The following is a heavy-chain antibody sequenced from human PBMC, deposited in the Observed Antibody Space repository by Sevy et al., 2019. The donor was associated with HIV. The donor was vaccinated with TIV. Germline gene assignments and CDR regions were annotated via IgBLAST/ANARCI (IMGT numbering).Heavy chain of an antibody. V-gene: IGHV3-30*02. Sequence: GGSLRLSCAASGFSLTTSDMHWVRQAPGKGLEWVAYVRNDGSNKYYADSVRDRFTISRDSPKNTLYLQMKSRRDEDTAIYYCARGRKTTEEWLEELDYYYGLDVWGQGTTVTVSS. CDR3: ARGRKTTEEWLEELDYYYGLDV. J-gene: IGHJ6*02. D-gene: IGHD2-8*01. CDR2: VRNDGSNK. CDR1: GFSLTTSD.